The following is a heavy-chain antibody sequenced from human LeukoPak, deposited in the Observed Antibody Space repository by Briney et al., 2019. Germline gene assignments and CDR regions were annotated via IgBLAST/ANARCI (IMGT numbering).Heavy chain of an antibody. CDR2: TYYRSKWYN. D-gene: IGHD1-26*01. J-gene: IGHJ5*02. CDR1: GDSVSSNSAA. CDR3: ARVRHSGSYNRRWFDP. Sequence: SQTLSLTCAISGDSVSSNSAAWNWIRQSPSRGLEWLGRTYYRSKWYNDYAVSVKSRITINPDTSKNQFSLQLNSVTPEDTAVYYCARVRHSGSYNRRWFDPWGQGTLVTVSS. V-gene: IGHV6-1*01.